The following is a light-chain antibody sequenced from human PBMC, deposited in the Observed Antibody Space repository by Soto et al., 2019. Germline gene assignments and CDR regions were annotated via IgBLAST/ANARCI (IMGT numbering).Light chain of an antibody. J-gene: IGKJ5*01. CDR1: QSLVHSDGKTY. Sequence: IVMTQTPLASPVTVGQPASIXXRSXQSLVHSDGKTYLSWLQQRPGRSPRXXIYKVSNRDSGVPARFSGSGSGTDFALKISRVEAEDVGVYYCMQGTHWPITFGQGTRLEIK. CDR3: MQGTHWPIT. V-gene: IGKV2-30*02. CDR2: KVS.